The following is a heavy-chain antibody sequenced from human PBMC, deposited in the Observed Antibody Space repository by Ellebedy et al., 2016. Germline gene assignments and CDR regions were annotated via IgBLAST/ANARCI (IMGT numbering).Heavy chain of an antibody. CDR1: GYTFISYD. V-gene: IGHV1-8*01. CDR3: ARRDTATYYYYMDV. CDR2: MNPNSGNT. D-gene: IGHD5-18*01. Sequence: ASVKVSCXASGYTFISYDINWVRQATGQGLEWMGWMNPNSGNTGYAQKFQGRVTMTRNTSISTAYMELSSLRSEDTAVYYCARRDTATYYYYMDVWGKGTTVTVSS. J-gene: IGHJ6*03.